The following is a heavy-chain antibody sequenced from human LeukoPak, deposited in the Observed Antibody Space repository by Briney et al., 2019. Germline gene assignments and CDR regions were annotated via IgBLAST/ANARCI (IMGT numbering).Heavy chain of an antibody. CDR1: GFTFSSYG. CDR2: ISYDGSNK. D-gene: IGHD3-22*01. J-gene: IGHJ4*02. CDR3: AKVGPPDSSGYYYYFDY. Sequence: GGSLRLSCAASGFTFSSYGMHWVRQAPGKGLEWVAVISYDGSNKYYADSVKGRFTISRDNSKNTLYLQMNSLRAQDKAVYYCAKVGPPDSSGYYYYFDYWGQGTLVTVSS. V-gene: IGHV3-30*18.